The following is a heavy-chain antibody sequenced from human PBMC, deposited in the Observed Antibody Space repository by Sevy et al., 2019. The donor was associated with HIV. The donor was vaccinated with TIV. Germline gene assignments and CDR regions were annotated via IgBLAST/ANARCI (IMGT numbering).Heavy chain of an antibody. D-gene: IGHD3-3*01. CDR2: IWYDGTKQ. CDR1: GFSFGTYA. Sequence: GESLKISCAASGFSFGTYAMHWVRQGPGKGLEWVAVIWYDGTKQYYADSVKGRLTISRDNSKNTVYLHMNALRAEYTAVYYCARGPDTEISLENVLRSFGSLFRGKSFDYWGQGTLVTVSS. J-gene: IGHJ4*02. V-gene: IGHV3-30*04. CDR3: ARGPDTEISLENVLRSFGSLFRGKSFDY.